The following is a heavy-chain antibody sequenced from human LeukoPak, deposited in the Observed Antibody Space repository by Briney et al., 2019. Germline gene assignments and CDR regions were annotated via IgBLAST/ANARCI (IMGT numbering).Heavy chain of an antibody. V-gene: IGHV3-9*01. J-gene: IGHJ4*02. CDR3: ARAAPTRTLIGSGADY. CDR1: GFTFDDYA. D-gene: IGHD3-22*01. CDR2: ISWNSGSI. Sequence: GGSLRLSCAASGFTFDDYAMHWVRQAPGKGLEWVSGISWNSGSIGYADSVKGRFTISRDNAKNSLYLQMNSLRAEDTAVYYCARAAPTRTLIGSGADYWGQGTLVTVSS.